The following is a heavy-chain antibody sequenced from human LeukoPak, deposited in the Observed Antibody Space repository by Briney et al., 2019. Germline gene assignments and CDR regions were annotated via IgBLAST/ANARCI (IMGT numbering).Heavy chain of an antibody. J-gene: IGHJ4*02. D-gene: IGHD3-16*02. CDR1: GFTVSSNY. CDR3: ARDLFHRTAYDY. Sequence: GGSLRLSYTASGFTVSSNYMSWVRQAPGKGLEWVSVIYNGGNTYYADSVKGRFTISRDNSKNTVYLQMNSLRVEDTAVYYCARDLFHRTAYDYWGQGTLVTVSS. V-gene: IGHV3-66*01. CDR2: IYNGGNT.